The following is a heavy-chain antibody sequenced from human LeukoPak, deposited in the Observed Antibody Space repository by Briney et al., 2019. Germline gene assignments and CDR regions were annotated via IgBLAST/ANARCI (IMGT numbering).Heavy chain of an antibody. J-gene: IGHJ3*02. CDR1: GFSFSSYG. Sequence: GESLRLSCAASGFSFSSYGMSWVRQAPGKGLEWVSGISDSGDSTYYADSVKGRFTISRDISKNTLFLQMNSLRAEDTAVYYCAKIQGWFNAAFHIGGQGTMVTVSS. CDR3: AKIQGWFNAAFHI. V-gene: IGHV3-23*01. D-gene: IGHD6-19*01. CDR2: ISDSGDST.